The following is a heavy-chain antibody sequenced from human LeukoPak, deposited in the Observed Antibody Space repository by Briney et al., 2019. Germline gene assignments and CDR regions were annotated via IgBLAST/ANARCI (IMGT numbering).Heavy chain of an antibody. V-gene: IGHV1-2*02. Sequence: ASVKVSCKASGYTFIVYYMYWVRQAPGQGLEWMGWINPNSGGTNYAQKFQGRVTMTRDTSISTAYMELSRLRSDDTAVYYCAIWGYSSSFDCWGQGTLVTVSS. CDR2: INPNSGGT. D-gene: IGHD6-19*01. CDR1: GYTFIVYY. CDR3: AIWGYSSSFDC. J-gene: IGHJ4*02.